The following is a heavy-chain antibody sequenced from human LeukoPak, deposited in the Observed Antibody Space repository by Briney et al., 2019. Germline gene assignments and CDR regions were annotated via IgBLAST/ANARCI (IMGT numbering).Heavy chain of an antibody. CDR2: IYYSGST. V-gene: IGHV4-59*01. J-gene: IGHJ4*02. CDR3: ARSSHCSGGSCYSLTGVGY. Sequence: SETLSLTCTVSGGSISTYYRSWIRQPPGKGLEWIGYIYYSGSTNYNPSLKSRVTMLVDTSKNQFSLKLTSVTAADTAVYYCARSSHCSGGSCYSLTGVGYWGQGTLVTVSS. D-gene: IGHD2-15*01. CDR1: GGSISTYY.